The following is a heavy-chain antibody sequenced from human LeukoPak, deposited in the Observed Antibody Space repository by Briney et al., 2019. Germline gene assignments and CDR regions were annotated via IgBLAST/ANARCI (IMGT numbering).Heavy chain of an antibody. V-gene: IGHV4-59*01. CDR1: GGSISSYY. D-gene: IGHD3-10*01. CDR3: ARGNDGSGSSMFDY. CDR2: IYYSGST. J-gene: IGHJ4*02. Sequence: PSETLSLTCTVSGGSISSYYWSWIRQPPGKGLEWIGYIYYSGSTNYNPSLKSRVTISVDTSKNQFSLKLSSVTAADTAVYYCARGNDGSGSSMFDYWGQGTLVTVSS.